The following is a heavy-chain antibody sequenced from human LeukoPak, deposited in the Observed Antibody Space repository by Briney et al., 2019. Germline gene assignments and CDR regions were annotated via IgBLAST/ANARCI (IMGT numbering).Heavy chain of an antibody. CDR2: ISTSTGDT. Sequence: ASVKVSCKTSGYSFILYGISWVRQAPGQGPEWMGWISTSTGDTKYTQKFQGRVTLTTDTSTSTAYMELSSLRSDDTAVYYCAREGLRSIAARRGTRDYMDVWGKGTTVIVSS. V-gene: IGHV1-18*01. J-gene: IGHJ6*03. CDR1: GYSFILYG. CDR3: AREGLRSIAARRGTRDYMDV. D-gene: IGHD6-6*01.